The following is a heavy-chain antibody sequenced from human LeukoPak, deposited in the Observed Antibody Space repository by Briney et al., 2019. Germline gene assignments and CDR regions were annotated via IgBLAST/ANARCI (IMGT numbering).Heavy chain of an antibody. D-gene: IGHD3-22*01. CDR3: ARHLRGYYDSTGYYRLDP. V-gene: IGHV5-51*01. CDR2: IYLGDSDT. J-gene: IGHJ5*02. CDR1: GYSFKSFW. Sequence: GGSLKISCKGSGYSFKSFWIGWLRQRPGKGPEGMEIIYLGDSDTRYTPSLQGQVTISVDKSTSTDYLQWSSLKASDTAMYYCARHLRGYYDSTGYYRLDPWGQGTLVTVSS.